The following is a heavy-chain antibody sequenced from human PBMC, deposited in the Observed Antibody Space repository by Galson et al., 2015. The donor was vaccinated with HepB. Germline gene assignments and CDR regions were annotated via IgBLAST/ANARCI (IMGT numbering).Heavy chain of an antibody. V-gene: IGHV3-48*03. CDR1: GFTFMNYE. D-gene: IGHD3-16*02. Sequence: SLRLSCAASGFTFMNYEMNWVRQAPGKGLEWISYISRFGTTIHYADSVKGRFTISRDNAGNSLYLQMNSLRAEDTALYYCARAFTFGGVIIDFWGQGTRVPVSS. J-gene: IGHJ4*02. CDR3: ARAFTFGGVIIDF. CDR2: ISRFGTTI.